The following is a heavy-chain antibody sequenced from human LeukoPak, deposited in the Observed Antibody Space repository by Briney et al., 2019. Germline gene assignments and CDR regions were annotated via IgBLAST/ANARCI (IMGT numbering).Heavy chain of an antibody. J-gene: IGHJ3*01. CDR3: ATPYCGAISCLDVFDV. Sequence: SETLSLTCTVSGVSLSSDKYYWTWIRQRPGKGLEWIGHIYYSGSTSFNPSLKSRVSMSMDTSKSQFSLKLTSVTAADTAVYYCATPYCGAISCLDVFDVWGQGTVVTVSS. D-gene: IGHD2-21*01. V-gene: IGHV4-31*03. CDR2: IYYSGST. CDR1: GVSLSSDKYY.